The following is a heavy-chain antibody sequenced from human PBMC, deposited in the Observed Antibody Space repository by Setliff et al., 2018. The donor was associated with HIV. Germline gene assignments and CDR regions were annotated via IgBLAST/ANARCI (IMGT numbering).Heavy chain of an antibody. CDR3: ARGQTTNNIKAEAFDI. CDR1: GYTFTNFG. Sequence: GASVKVSCKASGYTFTNFGITWVRQAPGQGLEWMGWISPYNGNTNYAPELHGRVTMTTDTSTSTASLELRSLRSDDTAVYYCARGQTTNNIKAEAFDIWGQGTLVTVSS. D-gene: IGHD1-20*01. J-gene: IGHJ3*02. V-gene: IGHV1-18*01. CDR2: ISPYNGNT.